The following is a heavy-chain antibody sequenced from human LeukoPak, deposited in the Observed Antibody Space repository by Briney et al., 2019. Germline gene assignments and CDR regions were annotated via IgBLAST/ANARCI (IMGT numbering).Heavy chain of an antibody. CDR2: ITSDASST. Sequence: GGSLRLFCAASGFTFSNYWMHWVRRAPGKGLVWVSRITSDASSTSYADSVKGRFTISTDNGKNTLYLRMNSLSAEDTAVYYCAREFEGQEAGAYGSGSYDVFDIWGQGTMVTVSS. J-gene: IGHJ3*02. V-gene: IGHV3-74*01. D-gene: IGHD3-10*01. CDR1: GFTFSNYW. CDR3: AREFEGQEAGAYGSGSYDVFDI.